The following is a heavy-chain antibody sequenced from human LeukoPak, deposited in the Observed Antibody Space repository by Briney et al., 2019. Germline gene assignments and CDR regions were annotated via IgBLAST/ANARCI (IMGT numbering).Heavy chain of an antibody. V-gene: IGHV4-39*01. D-gene: IGHD2-15*01. J-gene: IGHJ3*01. Sequence: SSETLSLTCTVSGASLARDMYHWGWVRQSPGKGLEWLGTIYYDGSTFYSPSFKSRVTISINASKKQLSLNLASVTAADPAVYYCARRGDAVQILYSFDVWGQGTAVIVSS. CDR3: ARRGDAVQILYSFDV. CDR1: GASLARDMYH. CDR2: IYYDGST.